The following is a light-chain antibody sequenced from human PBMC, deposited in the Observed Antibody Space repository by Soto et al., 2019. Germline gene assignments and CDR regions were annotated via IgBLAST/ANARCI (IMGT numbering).Light chain of an antibody. CDR2: EVT. J-gene: IGLJ3*02. CDR3: SSYTTTDTLWV. CDR1: SSDVGAYNY. V-gene: IGLV2-14*01. Sequence: QSVLTQPASVSGSPGQSITISCTGTSSDVGAYNYVSWYQQHPGKAPKLIISEVTDRPSGVSDRLSGSKSGNTASLTISGLQAEDEADYFCSSYTTTDTLWVFXGGTKVTVL.